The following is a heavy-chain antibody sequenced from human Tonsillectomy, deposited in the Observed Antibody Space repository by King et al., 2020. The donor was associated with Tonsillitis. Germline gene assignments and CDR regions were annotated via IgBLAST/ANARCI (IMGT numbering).Heavy chain of an antibody. CDR1: GGSISSYY. V-gene: IGHV4-59*01. Sequence: VQLQESGPGLVKPSETLSLTCTVSGGSISSYYWSWIRQPPGKGLEWIGYIYYSGSTNYNPSLKSRVTISVDTSKNQFSLKLSSVTAADTAVYYCAREIGYCSGGSCYFGALDIWGQGTMVTVSS. D-gene: IGHD2-15*01. CDR2: IYYSGST. J-gene: IGHJ3*02. CDR3: AREIGYCSGGSCYFGALDI.